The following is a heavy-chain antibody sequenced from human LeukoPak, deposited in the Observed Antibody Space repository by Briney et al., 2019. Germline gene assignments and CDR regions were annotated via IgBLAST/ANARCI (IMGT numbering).Heavy chain of an antibody. Sequence: GGSLRLSCAASGFTFSAYAIIWVRQAPGMGLEWVSAIRGSGDHTHYAETVKGRFTISRDNSKNTVFLQMSSLRAEDAAVYYCAKDPNGDYVGAFDTWGPGTMVTVSS. CDR3: AKDPNGDYVGAFDT. D-gene: IGHD4-17*01. CDR2: IRGSGDHT. CDR1: GFTFSAYA. J-gene: IGHJ3*02. V-gene: IGHV3-23*01.